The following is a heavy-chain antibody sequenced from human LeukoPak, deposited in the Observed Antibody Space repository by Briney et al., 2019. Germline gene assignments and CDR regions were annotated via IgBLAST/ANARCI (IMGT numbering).Heavy chain of an antibody. CDR3: AKIPFGDGSGSYSDY. D-gene: IGHD3-10*01. CDR2: ISPSGSTT. J-gene: IGHJ4*02. V-gene: IGHV3-23*01. Sequence: QSGGSLRLSCAASGFTFRNYAMSWVRQAPGKGLEWVSAISPSGSTTYSADSVKGRFTISRDNSKNTLYLQMISLRAEDTAVYYCAKIPFGDGSGSYSDYWGQGTLVTVSS. CDR1: GFTFRNYA.